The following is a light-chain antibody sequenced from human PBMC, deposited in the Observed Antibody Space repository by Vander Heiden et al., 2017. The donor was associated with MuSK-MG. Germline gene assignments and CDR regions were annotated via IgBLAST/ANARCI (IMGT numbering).Light chain of an antibody. CDR3: QHHSNWPLT. CDR1: QSVSSY. J-gene: IGKJ4*01. CDR2: DAS. Sequence: EIVLTQSPATLSLSPGERATLSCRASQSVSSYLAWYQQKPGQAPRLLIYDASNRATGIPARFSGSGSGTDFTLTISSLEPEDFAVYYCQHHSNWPLTFGGGTKVXIK. V-gene: IGKV3-11*01.